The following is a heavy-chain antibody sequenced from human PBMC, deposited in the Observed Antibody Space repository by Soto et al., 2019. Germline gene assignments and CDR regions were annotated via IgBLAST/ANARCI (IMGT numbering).Heavy chain of an antibody. CDR2: ISDSGGGT. CDR1: GFTYSKYA. V-gene: IGHV3-23*01. Sequence: GSLRLSCEASGFTYSKYAMSWVRQAPENGLECVSAISDSGGGTYYADSVKGRFTISRDNSRNTLYLQMNSLSAEDTAIYYCAKFVQVSGTDYWGQGTQVTVSS. D-gene: IGHD1-1*01. J-gene: IGHJ4*02. CDR3: AKFVQVSGTDY.